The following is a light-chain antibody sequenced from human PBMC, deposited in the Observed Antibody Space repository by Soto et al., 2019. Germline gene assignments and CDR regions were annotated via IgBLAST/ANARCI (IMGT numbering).Light chain of an antibody. CDR3: QQYDSSWT. CDR1: QSVSSSY. J-gene: IGKJ1*01. V-gene: IGKV3-20*01. CDR2: GAS. Sequence: EIVLTQSPGTLSLSPGDRATLSCRASQSVSSSYLAWYQQKPGQAPRLLIYGASSRATGIPDRFSGSGSGTDFTLTISRLEPEDFAVYYCQQYDSSWTFGQGTKV.